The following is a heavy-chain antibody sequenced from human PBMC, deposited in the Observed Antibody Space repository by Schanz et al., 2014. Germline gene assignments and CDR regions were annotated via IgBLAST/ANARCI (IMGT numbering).Heavy chain of an antibody. CDR2: IISILGIP. D-gene: IGHD5-12*01. CDR1: GGTFSSYT. Sequence: QVQLVQSGAEVKKPGSSVKVSCKASGGTFSSYTISWVRQAPGQGLEWMESIISILGIPNYAQKFQGRVTFTADKSTRTSYKELSNLKAEDTAEYDCARGPLATSSWGQGTLVTVSS. CDR3: ARGPLATSS. V-gene: IGHV1-69*02. J-gene: IGHJ5*02.